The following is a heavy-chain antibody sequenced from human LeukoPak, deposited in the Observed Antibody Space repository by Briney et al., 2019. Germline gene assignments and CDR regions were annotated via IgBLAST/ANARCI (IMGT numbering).Heavy chain of an antibody. V-gene: IGHV4-34*01. J-gene: IGHJ5*02. D-gene: IGHD5-24*01. CDR3: ARDNSVRDEAWWFNP. CDR2: INHSGST. CDR1: GGSFSGYY. Sequence: PSETLSPTCAVYGGSFSGYYWSWIRQPPGKGLEWIGEINHSGSTNYNPSLKSRVTISVDTSKNQFSLKLSSVTAADTAVYYCARDNSVRDEAWWFNPWGQGTLVTVSS.